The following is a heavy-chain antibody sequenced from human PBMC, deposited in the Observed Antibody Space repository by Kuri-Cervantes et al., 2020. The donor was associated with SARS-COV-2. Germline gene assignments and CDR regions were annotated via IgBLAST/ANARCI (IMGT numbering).Heavy chain of an antibody. CDR3: ARGDTQDIVLMVYDPLLI. CDR2: IYYSGST. CDR1: GGSISSYY. Sequence: SETLSLTCTVSGGSISSYYWSWIRQPPGKGLEWIGYIYYSGSTNYNPSLKSRVTISVDTSKNQFSLKLSSVTAADTAVYYCARGDTQDIVLMVYDPLLIWGQGTLVTVSS. J-gene: IGHJ4*02. D-gene: IGHD2-8*01. V-gene: IGHV4-59*01.